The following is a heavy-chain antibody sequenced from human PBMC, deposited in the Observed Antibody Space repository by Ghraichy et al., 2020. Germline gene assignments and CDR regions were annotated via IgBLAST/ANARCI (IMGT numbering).Heavy chain of an antibody. J-gene: IGHJ5*02. Sequence: SQTLSLTCTVSGGSITTSNYYWGWVRQPPGKGLDWIGIVSYSGTNYYSSSLKSQVTVSIDTSKNQFSLNLTSVTAADTAVYYCARQRGSGSFFRPGGFDTWGQGMLVTVS. V-gene: IGHV4-39*01. CDR1: GGSITTSNYY. CDR2: VSYSGTN. CDR3: ARQRGSGSFFRPGGFDT. D-gene: IGHD1-26*01.